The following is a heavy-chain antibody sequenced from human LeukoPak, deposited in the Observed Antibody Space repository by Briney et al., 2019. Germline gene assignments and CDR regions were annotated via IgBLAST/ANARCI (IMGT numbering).Heavy chain of an antibody. CDR2: IYYSGST. Sequence: PSETLSLTCTVSGGSISSSNFYWGWIRQPPGKGLECIGYIYYSGSTNYNPSLKSRVTMSVDTSKNQFSLKLSSVTALDTAVYYCARIPPDEGWFDPWGQGTLVTVSS. V-gene: IGHV4-39*07. CDR1: GGSISSSNFY. D-gene: IGHD2-2*02. J-gene: IGHJ5*02. CDR3: ARIPPDEGWFDP.